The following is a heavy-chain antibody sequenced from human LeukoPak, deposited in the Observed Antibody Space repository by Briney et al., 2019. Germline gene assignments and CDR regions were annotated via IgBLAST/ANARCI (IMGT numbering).Heavy chain of an antibody. Sequence: GGSLRLSCAASGFTSSDYYMSWIRQAPGKGLEWVSYISSSSSTIYYADSVKGRFTISRDNAKSSLYLHMNNLRAEDTAVYYCATYSRTSMVSGNYWGQGTLVTVSS. CDR2: ISSSSSTI. D-gene: IGHD5-18*01. J-gene: IGHJ4*02. V-gene: IGHV3-11*04. CDR1: GFTSSDYY. CDR3: ATYSRTSMVSGNY.